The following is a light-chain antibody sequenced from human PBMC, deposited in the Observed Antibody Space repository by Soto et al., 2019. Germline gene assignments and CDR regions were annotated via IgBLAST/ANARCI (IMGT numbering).Light chain of an antibody. J-gene: IGKJ4*01. CDR3: QQHGSSPLT. CDR1: QSVSSSY. V-gene: IGKV3-20*01. Sequence: EMVLTQSPGTLSLSPGERATLSCRASQSVSSSYLAWYQQNPGQAPRLLIYGASSRAPGIPHTFRGSGSGTAFTLTISSLEPEDFPVYYCQQHGSSPLTFGGGTKVEIK. CDR2: GAS.